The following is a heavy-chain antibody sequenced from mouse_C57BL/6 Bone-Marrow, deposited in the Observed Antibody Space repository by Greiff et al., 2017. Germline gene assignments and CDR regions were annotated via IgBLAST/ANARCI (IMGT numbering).Heavy chain of an antibody. CDR3: TPYYSLDY. J-gene: IGHJ2*01. D-gene: IGHD2-12*01. V-gene: IGHV14-4*01. CDR2: IDPENGDT. CDR1: GFNIKDDY. Sequence: EVQLQQSGAELVRPGASVKLSCTASGFNIKDDYMHWVKQRPEQGLEWIGWIDPENGDTEYASKFQGKATITADTSSNTAYLQLSSLTSEDTAVYYCTPYYSLDYWGQDTTLTVSS.